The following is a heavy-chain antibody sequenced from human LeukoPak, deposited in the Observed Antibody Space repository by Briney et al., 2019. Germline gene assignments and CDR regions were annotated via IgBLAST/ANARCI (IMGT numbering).Heavy chain of an antibody. CDR2: IYYSGST. CDR1: GGSISSHY. V-gene: IGHV4-59*08. J-gene: IGHJ5*02. D-gene: IGHD2-15*01. CDR3: ARQTREGSGGSFLNWFDP. Sequence: SETLSLTCTVSGGSISSHYWSWIRQPPGKGLEWIGYIYYSGSTNYNPSLKSRVTISVDTSKNQFSLKLSSVTAADTAVYYCARQTREGSGGSFLNWFDPWGQGTRATVSS.